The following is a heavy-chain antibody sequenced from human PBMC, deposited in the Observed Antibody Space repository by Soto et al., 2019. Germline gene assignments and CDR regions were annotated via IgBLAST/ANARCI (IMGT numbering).Heavy chain of an antibody. J-gene: IGHJ3*02. V-gene: IGHV3-30*18. CDR2: ISYDGGNE. D-gene: IGHD1-1*01. CDR3: VKGGTTSAFSTFDI. Sequence: QVQLVESGGGVVQPGRSLRLSCAASGFTFSHYALHWVRQAPGKGLECVAGISYDGGNEYYADSEKGRFTISRDSPKNTLYLQMNSLRPEDTAVYYCVKGGTTSAFSTFDIWGRGTVVTVSS. CDR1: GFTFSHYA.